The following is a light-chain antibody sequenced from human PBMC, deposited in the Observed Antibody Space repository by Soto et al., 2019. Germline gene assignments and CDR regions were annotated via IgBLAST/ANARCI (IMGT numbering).Light chain of an antibody. CDR2: GAS. Sequence: EIVMTQSPATLSVSPGERATLSCRASQSVSSNLAWYQQKPGQAPRLLIYGASTRATGIPARFSGSGSGTEFTLTISSLQSEDFAVYYCPQYNTWPPWTFGPGTKVEIK. V-gene: IGKV3D-15*01. CDR1: QSVSSN. CDR3: PQYNTWPPWT. J-gene: IGKJ1*01.